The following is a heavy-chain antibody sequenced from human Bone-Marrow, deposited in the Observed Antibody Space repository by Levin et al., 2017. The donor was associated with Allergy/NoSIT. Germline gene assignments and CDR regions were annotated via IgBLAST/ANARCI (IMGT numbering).Heavy chain of an antibody. J-gene: IGHJ6*02. Sequence: GESLKISCKASGYMLTSYHLSWVRQAPGQGLEWMGWITAYTGQTKLSQRFQGRVTMTSDTSINTAYMELRNLRSDDTAVYYCARGGSQFFELLSSVEGYYYGMDVWGQGTTVTVSS. CDR1: GYMLTSYH. V-gene: IGHV1-18*01. CDR3: ARGGSQFFELLSSVEGYYYGMDV. D-gene: IGHD3-3*01. CDR2: ITAYTGQT.